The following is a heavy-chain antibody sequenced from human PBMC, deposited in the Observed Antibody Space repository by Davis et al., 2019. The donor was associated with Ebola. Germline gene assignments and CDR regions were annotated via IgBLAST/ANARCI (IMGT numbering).Heavy chain of an antibody. Sequence: MPSETLSLTCAVYGGSFSGYYWTWIRQPPGKGLEWIGEINHGGSTNYNPSLKSRVTISVDTSKNQFSLKLSSVTAADTAVYYCARDVGLLWFGESFPLDVWGKGTTVTVSS. J-gene: IGHJ6*04. CDR2: INHGGST. CDR3: ARDVGLLWFGESFPLDV. V-gene: IGHV4-34*01. CDR1: GGSFSGYY. D-gene: IGHD3-10*01.